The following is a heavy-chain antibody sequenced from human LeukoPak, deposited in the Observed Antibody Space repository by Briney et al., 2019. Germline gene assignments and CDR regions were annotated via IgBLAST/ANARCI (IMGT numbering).Heavy chain of an antibody. J-gene: IGHJ4*02. D-gene: IGHD3-10*01. CDR3: ASSRAPGN. CDR2: INHSGST. CDR1: GGSISSGSYY. Sequence: SETLSLTCTVSGGSISSGSYYWGWIRQPPGKGLEWIGEINHSGSTNYNPSLKSRVTISVDTSKNQFSLKLSSVTAADTAVYYCASSRAPGNWGQGTLVTVSS. V-gene: IGHV4-39*07.